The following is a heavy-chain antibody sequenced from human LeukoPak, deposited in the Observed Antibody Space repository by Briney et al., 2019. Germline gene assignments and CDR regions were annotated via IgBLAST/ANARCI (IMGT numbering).Heavy chain of an antibody. D-gene: IGHD3-22*01. J-gene: IGHJ6*03. CDR2: INHSGST. CDR3: ARGSRYYYDSSGYHLPYYYYHMDV. Sequence: SETLSLTCAVYGGSFSGYYWSWIRQPPGKGLEWIGEINHSGSTNYNPSLKSRVTISVDTSKNQFSLKLSSVTAADTAVYYCARGSRYYYDSSGYHLPYYYYHMDVWGKGTTVTVSS. CDR1: GGSFSGYY. V-gene: IGHV4-34*01.